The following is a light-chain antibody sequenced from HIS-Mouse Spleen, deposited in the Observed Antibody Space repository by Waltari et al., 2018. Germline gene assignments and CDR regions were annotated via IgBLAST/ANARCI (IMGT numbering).Light chain of an antibody. CDR1: SLRSYY. CDR2: GKN. CDR3: NSRDSSGNHLV. V-gene: IGLV3-19*01. J-gene: IGLJ2*01. Sequence: SSELTQDPAVSVALGQTVRITFQGDSLRSYYSSWYQQKPGQAPVLGIYGKNNRPSGIPDRFSGSSSGNTASLTITGAQAEDEADYYCNSRDSSGNHLVFGGGTKLTVL.